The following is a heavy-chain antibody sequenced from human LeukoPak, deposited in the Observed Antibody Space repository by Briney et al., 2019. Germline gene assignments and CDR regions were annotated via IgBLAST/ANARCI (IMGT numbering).Heavy chain of an antibody. CDR2: IIPILGIA. J-gene: IGHJ4*02. V-gene: IGHV1-69*04. Sequence: GASVKVSCKASGGTFSSYAISWVRQAPGQGLEWMGRIIPILGIANYAQKFQGRVTITADKSTSTAYMELSSLRSEDTAVNYCARGGYCSSTSCYDYWGQGTLVTVSS. CDR3: ARGGYCSSTSCYDY. CDR1: GGTFSSYA. D-gene: IGHD2-2*03.